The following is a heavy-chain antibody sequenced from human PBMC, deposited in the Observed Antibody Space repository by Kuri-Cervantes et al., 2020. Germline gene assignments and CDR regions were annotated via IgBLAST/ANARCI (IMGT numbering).Heavy chain of an antibody. CDR3: ATDPNSISV. CDR1: GFTISGRY. D-gene: IGHD2/OR15-2a*01. V-gene: IGHV3-11*04. J-gene: IGHJ4*02. Sequence: GESLKISCAASGFTISGRYMSWIRQAPGKGPEWVSHIDSSGRIIEYADSVKGRFIISRDNAKNSLYPQMDWLRADDTAPYYCATDPNSISVWGQGSRVTVSS. CDR2: IDSSGRII.